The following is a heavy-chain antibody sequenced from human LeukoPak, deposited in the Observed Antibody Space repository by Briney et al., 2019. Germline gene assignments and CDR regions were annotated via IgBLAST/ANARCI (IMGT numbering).Heavy chain of an antibody. V-gene: IGHV3-48*04. CDR3: ARGVTAAAASDY. D-gene: IGHD6-13*01. CDR2: ISSISSTI. CDR1: GFTFSSYS. J-gene: IGHJ4*02. Sequence: GGSLRLSCAASGFTFSSYSMNWVRQAPGKGLEWVSYISSISSTIYYADSVKGRFTISRDNAKNSLYLQMNSLRAEDTAVYYCARGVTAAAASDYWGQGTLVTVSS.